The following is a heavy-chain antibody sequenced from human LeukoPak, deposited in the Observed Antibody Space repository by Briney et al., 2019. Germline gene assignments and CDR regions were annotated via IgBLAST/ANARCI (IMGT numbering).Heavy chain of an antibody. CDR1: GYTFTNYG. V-gene: IGHV1-18*01. J-gene: IGHJ4*02. CDR2: ISAYNGNT. CDR3: ARDLKMGYSSGRYSWGTGSSNDY. D-gene: IGHD6-19*01. Sequence: ASVKVSCKASGYTFTNYGISWVRQAPGQGLEWMGWISAYNGNTNYAQKFQGRVTMTTDTSTSTAYMELRSLRSDDTAVYYCARDLKMGYSSGRYSWGTGSSNDYWGQGTLVTVSS.